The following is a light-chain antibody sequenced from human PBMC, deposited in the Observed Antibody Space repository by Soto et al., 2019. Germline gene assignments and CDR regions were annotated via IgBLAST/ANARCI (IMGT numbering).Light chain of an antibody. CDR3: SSYTSSSTYV. CDR1: SSDVGGYNY. Sequence: QSVLTQPASVSGSPVQSIAISCIGSSSDVGGYNYVSWHQQHPGKAPKVVIYDVSNRPSGVSDRFSGSKSGNTASLTISGLQAEDEADYYCSSYTSSSTYVFGTGTRSPS. J-gene: IGLJ1*01. CDR2: DVS. V-gene: IGLV2-14*01.